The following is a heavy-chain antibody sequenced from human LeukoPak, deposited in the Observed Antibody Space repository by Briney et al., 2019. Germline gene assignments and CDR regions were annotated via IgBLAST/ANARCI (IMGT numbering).Heavy chain of an antibody. Sequence: ASVRVSFKASAYTFTDYSIYWVRQAPGQGLEWMGWFNPNSGATKYAQKFQGRVTMTRDTSISSVYVELSSLRSDDTAVYYCARARTLDYWGQGTLVTVSS. CDR1: AYTFTDYS. J-gene: IGHJ4*02. CDR2: FNPNSGAT. V-gene: IGHV1-2*02. CDR3: ARARTLDY.